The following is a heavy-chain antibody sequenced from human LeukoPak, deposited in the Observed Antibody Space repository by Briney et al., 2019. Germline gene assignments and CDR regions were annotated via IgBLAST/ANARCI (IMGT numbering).Heavy chain of an antibody. J-gene: IGHJ5*02. CDR3: ARYGSHYGDYRSWFDP. Sequence: SETLSLTCTVSGGSISSYYWSWIRQPPGKGLEWIGYIYYSGSTNYNPSLKNRVTISVDTSKNQFSLKLSSVTAADTAVYYCARYGSHYGDYRSWFDPWGQGTLVTVSS. D-gene: IGHD4-17*01. CDR1: GGSISSYY. V-gene: IGHV4-59*01. CDR2: IYYSGST.